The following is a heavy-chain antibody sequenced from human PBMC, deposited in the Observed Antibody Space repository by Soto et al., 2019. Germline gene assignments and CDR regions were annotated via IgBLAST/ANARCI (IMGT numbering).Heavy chain of an antibody. V-gene: IGHV1-58*01. Sequence: GASVKVSCKASGFTFTSSAVQWVRQARGQRLEWIGWIVVGSGNTNYAQKFQERVTITRDMSTSTAYMELSSLRSEDTAVYYCAAGTPIAVAGYYYYGMDVWGQGTTVTSP. CDR2: IVVGSGNT. CDR1: GFTFTSSA. D-gene: IGHD6-19*01. CDR3: AAGTPIAVAGYYYYGMDV. J-gene: IGHJ6*02.